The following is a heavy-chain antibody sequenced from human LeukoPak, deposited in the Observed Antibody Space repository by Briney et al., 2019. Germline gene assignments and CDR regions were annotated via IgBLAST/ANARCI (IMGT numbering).Heavy chain of an antibody. J-gene: IGHJ6*02. D-gene: IGHD2-2*01. CDR1: GFTFSSYA. CDR3: AKRYCSSTSCYYYYYYGMDV. V-gene: IGHV3-23*01. CDR2: ISGSGGST. Sequence: GGSLRLSCAASGFTFSSYAMSWVRQAPGKGLEWVSAISGSGGSTYYADSVKGRFTISRDNSKNTLYLQMNSLRAEDTAVYYCAKRYCSSTSCYYYYYYGMDVWGQGTTVTVSS.